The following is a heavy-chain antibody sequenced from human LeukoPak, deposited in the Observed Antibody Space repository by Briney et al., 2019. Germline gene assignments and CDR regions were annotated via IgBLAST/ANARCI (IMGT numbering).Heavy chain of an antibody. J-gene: IGHJ3*02. CDR3: ASLTTGTTFDI. V-gene: IGHV1-46*01. CDR2: INPSGGST. CDR1: GYTFTSYY. D-gene: IGHD1-1*01. Sequence: ASVKVSCKASGYTFTSYYMHWVRQAPGQGLEWMGIINPSGGSTSYAQKFQGRVTMTRDMSTSTVYMELSSLRSEDTAVYYCASLTTGTTFDIWGRGTMVTVSS.